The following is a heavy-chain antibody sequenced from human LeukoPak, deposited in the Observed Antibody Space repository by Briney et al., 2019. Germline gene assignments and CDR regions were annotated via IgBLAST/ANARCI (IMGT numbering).Heavy chain of an antibody. CDR1: GFTVSSNC. CDR2: IYSGGST. D-gene: IGHD5-12*01. CDR3: ARVDRYDFYFDY. Sequence: GGSLRLSCAASGFTVSSNCMSWVRQAPGKRLEWVSVIYSGGSTYYADSVKGRFTISRDNSKNTLYLQMNSLRAEDTAVYYCARVDRYDFYFDYWGQGTLVTVSS. J-gene: IGHJ4*02. V-gene: IGHV3-66*01.